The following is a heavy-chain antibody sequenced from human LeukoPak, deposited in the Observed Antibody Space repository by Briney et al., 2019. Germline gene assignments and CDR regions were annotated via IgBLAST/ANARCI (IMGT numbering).Heavy chain of an antibody. CDR1: GGSFSGYY. CDR3: ARGRRDIVVVTAIPGFFDY. CDR2: INHSGST. J-gene: IGHJ4*02. V-gene: IGHV4-34*01. Sequence: SETLSLTCAVYGGSFSGYYWSWIRQPPGKGLEWIGEINHSGSTNYNPSLKSRVTISVDTSKNQFSLKLSSVTAADTAVYYCARGRRDIVVVTAIPGFFDYWGQGTLVTVSS. D-gene: IGHD2-21*02.